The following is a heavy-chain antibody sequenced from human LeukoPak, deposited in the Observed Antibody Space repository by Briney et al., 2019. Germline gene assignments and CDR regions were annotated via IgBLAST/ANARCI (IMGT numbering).Heavy chain of an antibody. D-gene: IGHD1-1*01. CDR1: GFTFSSYR. CDR3: ARGRGTPDY. J-gene: IGHJ4*02. V-gene: IGHV3-21*03. Sequence: PGGSLRLSCAASGFTFSSYRMNWVRQAPGKGLEWVSSISSSSSYIYYADSVKGRFTISRFNAGNSLFLQMDRLRVEDAGVYFCARGRGTPDYWGQGTLVSVSS. CDR2: ISSSSSYI.